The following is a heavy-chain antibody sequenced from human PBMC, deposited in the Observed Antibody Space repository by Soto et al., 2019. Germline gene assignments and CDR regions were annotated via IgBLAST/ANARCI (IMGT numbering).Heavy chain of an antibody. V-gene: IGHV3-21*01. Sequence: EVQLVESGGGLVKPGGSLRLSCAASGFTFSSYSMNWVRQAPGKGLEWVSSISSSSSYIYYADSVKGRFTISRDNAKNSRYLQMNSLRAEDTAVYYCAEDPTTVTTNWFDPWGQGTLVTVSS. CDR2: ISSSSSYI. CDR3: AEDPTTVTTNWFDP. CDR1: GFTFSSYS. D-gene: IGHD4-4*01. J-gene: IGHJ5*02.